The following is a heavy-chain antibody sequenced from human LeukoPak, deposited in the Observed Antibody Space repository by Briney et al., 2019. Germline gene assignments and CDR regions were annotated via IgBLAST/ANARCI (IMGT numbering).Heavy chain of an antibody. Sequence: SETLSLTCTVSGGSISSHYWSWIRQPPGKGLEWIAYIHYSGSTNYNPSLKSRVTISVDTSKSQFSLKLSSVTAADTAVYFCARGFRGDNFDYWGQGTLVTVSS. D-gene: IGHD7-27*01. CDR2: IHYSGST. V-gene: IGHV4-59*08. J-gene: IGHJ4*02. CDR3: ARGFRGDNFDY. CDR1: GGSISSHY.